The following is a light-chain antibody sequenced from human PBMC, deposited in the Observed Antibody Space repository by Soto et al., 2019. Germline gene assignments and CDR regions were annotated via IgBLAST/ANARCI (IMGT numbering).Light chain of an antibody. CDR2: GAS. V-gene: IGKV3-20*01. J-gene: IGKJ1*01. CDR1: QSISSTY. Sequence: ETVLTQSPGTLSLSPGKRVTLSCRASQSISSTYLAWYQQKPGQAPRLLIYGASSRATGIPDRFSGSGSGTDFTLTISRLEPEDLAVYYCQQYDSPPRTFGQGTKLEVQ. CDR3: QQYDSPPRT.